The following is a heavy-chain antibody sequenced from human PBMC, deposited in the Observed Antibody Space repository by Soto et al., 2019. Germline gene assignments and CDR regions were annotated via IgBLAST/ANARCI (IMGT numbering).Heavy chain of an antibody. CDR2: IYYSGST. CDR1: GGSISSYY. J-gene: IGHJ4*02. D-gene: IGHD3-9*01. Sequence: QVQLQESGPGLVKPSETLSLTCTVSGGSISSYYWSWIRQPPGKGLEWIGYIYYSGSTNYNPSLKSRVTLSVDTSKNQFSLKLSSVTAADTAVYYCARQGVTISDWGQGTLVTVSS. CDR3: ARQGVTISD. V-gene: IGHV4-59*08.